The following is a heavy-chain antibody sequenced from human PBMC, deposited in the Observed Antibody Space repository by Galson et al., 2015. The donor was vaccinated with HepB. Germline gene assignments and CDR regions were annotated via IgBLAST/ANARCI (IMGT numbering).Heavy chain of an antibody. CDR1: GFTFSSYW. J-gene: IGHJ4*02. Sequence: SLRLSCAASGFTFSSYWMHWVRQAPGKGLVWVSRINSDGSSTSYADSVKGRFTISRDNAKNTLYLQMNSLRAEDTAVYYCARDVGPSYDSSGYYFNSFFDYWGQGTLVTVSS. D-gene: IGHD3-22*01. CDR3: ARDVGPSYDSSGYYFNSFFDY. CDR2: INSDGSST. V-gene: IGHV3-74*01.